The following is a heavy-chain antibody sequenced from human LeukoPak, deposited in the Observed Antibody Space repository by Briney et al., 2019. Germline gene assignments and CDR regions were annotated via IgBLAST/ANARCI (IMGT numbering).Heavy chain of an antibody. J-gene: IGHJ4*02. V-gene: IGHV1-18*01. CDR2: ISGYNGNT. CDR1: GYTFTSYG. Sequence: GASVKVSCKASGYTFTSYGISWVRQAPGQGLEWMGWISGYNGNTNYAQKLQGRVTMTTDTSTSTAYMELRSLRSDVTAVYYCATSPYGGNEEFDYWGQGTLVTVSS. CDR3: ATSPYGGNEEFDY. D-gene: IGHD4-23*01.